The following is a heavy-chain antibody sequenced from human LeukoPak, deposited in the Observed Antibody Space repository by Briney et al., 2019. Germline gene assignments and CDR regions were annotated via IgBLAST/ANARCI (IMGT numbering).Heavy chain of an antibody. CDR1: GFTFSSYW. D-gene: IGHD2/OR15-2a*01. CDR2: IKQDGSEK. J-gene: IGHJ6*03. V-gene: IGHV3-7*01. CDR3: ARDAVLYGAIYYYYYYMDV. Sequence: GGSLRLSCAASGFTFSSYWMSWVRQAPGKGLEWVANIKQDGSEKYYVDSVKGRFTISRDNAKNSLYLQMNSLRAEDTAVYYCARDAVLYGAIYYYYYYMDVWGKGTTVTISS.